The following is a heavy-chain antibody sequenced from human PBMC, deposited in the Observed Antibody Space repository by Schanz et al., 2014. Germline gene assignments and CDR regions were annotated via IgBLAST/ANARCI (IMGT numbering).Heavy chain of an antibody. CDR2: IYSGYIT. CDR3: AKDHFGHYDSSGCSDCYYYGMDV. V-gene: IGHV3-66*01. J-gene: IGHJ6*02. CDR1: GFTVSRNY. Sequence: DVQLVESGGCLVQPGGSLRLSCTASGFTVSRNYMSWVRQAPGKGLEWVSIIYSGYITSYADSVKGRFTISRDNPKNTLYLQLNSLRAEDTAVYYCAKDHFGHYDSSGCSDCYYYGMDVWGQGTTVTVSS. D-gene: IGHD3-22*01.